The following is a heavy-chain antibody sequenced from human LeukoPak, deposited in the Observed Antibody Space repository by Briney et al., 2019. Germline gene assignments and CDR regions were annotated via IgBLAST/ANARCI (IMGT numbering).Heavy chain of an antibody. D-gene: IGHD3-22*01. V-gene: IGHV4-59*01. Sequence: PSETLSLTCTVSGGSISSYYWSWIRQPPGKGLEWIGYIYYSGSTNYNPSLKSRVTISVDTSKNQFSLKLSSVTAADTAVYYCASYNYYDSSGFDYWGQGTLVTVS. CDR2: IYYSGST. J-gene: IGHJ4*02. CDR3: ASYNYYDSSGFDY. CDR1: GGSISSYY.